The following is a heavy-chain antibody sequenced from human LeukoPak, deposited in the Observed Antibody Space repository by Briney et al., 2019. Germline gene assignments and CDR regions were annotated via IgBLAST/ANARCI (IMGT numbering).Heavy chain of an antibody. J-gene: IGHJ5*02. D-gene: IGHD1-26*01. Sequence: GGSLRLSCTVSGIDVSSNYISWVRQAPGKGLEWVSVTYVSGNTYYADSVKGRFIVSRDNSKNTLYLEMNSLRVEGTGVYYCAREVGAWGQGTLVTVSS. CDR1: GIDVSSNY. CDR3: AREVGA. CDR2: TYVSGNT. V-gene: IGHV3-66*01.